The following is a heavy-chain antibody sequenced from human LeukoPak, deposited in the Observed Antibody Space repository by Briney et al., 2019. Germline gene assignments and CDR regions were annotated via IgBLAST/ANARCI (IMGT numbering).Heavy chain of an antibody. V-gene: IGHV3-21*01. CDR3: ARDPYSGDYGPYYYYYMDV. J-gene: IGHJ6*03. D-gene: IGHD1-26*01. Sequence: PGGSLRLSCAASGFTFNIYNMNWVRQAPGKALEWVPSITSSSTYTYYADSVKGRYTISRDNAKNSLYLQMNGLRAEDTAVYYCARDPYSGDYGPYYYYYMDVWGKGTTVTISS. CDR2: ITSSSTYT. CDR1: GFTFNIYN.